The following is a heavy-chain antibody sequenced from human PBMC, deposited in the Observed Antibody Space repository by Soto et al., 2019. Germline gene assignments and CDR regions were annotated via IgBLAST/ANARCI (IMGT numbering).Heavy chain of an antibody. CDR3: VKKIMGYAANSDAMDV. J-gene: IGHJ6*02. Sequence: PGGSLRLSCTPSGFNFRNYGLHWVRQAPGKGLEWVALISYDGDNKYYTDSARGRFTVARDNFKNTLFLQMDSLRPEETAVYYCVKKIMGYAANSDAMDVWGQGTTVTVSS. CDR1: GFNFRNYG. CDR2: ISYDGDNK. V-gene: IGHV3-30*19. D-gene: IGHD2-8*01.